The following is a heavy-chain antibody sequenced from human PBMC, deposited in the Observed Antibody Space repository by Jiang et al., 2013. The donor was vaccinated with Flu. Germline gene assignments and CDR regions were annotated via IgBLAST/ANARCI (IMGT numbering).Heavy chain of an antibody. CDR2: IYHSGST. J-gene: IGHJ5*02. V-gene: IGHV4-4*02. CDR1: GGSISSSNW. D-gene: IGHD3-3*01. Sequence: GTLSLTCAVSGGSISSSNWWSWVRQPPGKGLEWIGEIYHSGSTNYNPSLKSRVTISVDKSKNQFSLKLSSVTAADTAVYYCASKTYYDFWSACKFDPWGQGTLVTVSS. CDR3: ASKTYYDFWSACKFDP.